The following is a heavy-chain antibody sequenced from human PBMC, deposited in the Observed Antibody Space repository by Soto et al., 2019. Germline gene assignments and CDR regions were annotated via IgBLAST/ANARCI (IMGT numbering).Heavy chain of an antibody. D-gene: IGHD2-15*01. CDR3: ARAPHCSGGSCYVPY. CDR2: INHSGST. J-gene: IGHJ4*02. Sequence: SETLSLTCAVYGGSFSGYYWSWIRQPPGKGLEWIGEINHSGSTNYNPSLKSRVTISVDTSKNQFSLKLSSVTAADTVVYYCARAPHCSGGSCYVPYWGQGTLVTVSS. V-gene: IGHV4-34*01. CDR1: GGSFSGYY.